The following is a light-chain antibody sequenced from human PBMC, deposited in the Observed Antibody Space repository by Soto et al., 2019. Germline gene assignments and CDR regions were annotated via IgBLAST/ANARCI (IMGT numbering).Light chain of an antibody. J-gene: IGKJ1*01. CDR1: QRIGSW. Sequence: DSQMTQSPSTLSASVGDRVTITCRASQRIGSWLAWYLQKPGKAPKLLIYDASTLESGGPSRFSGSVSGTEFTPTISSLQTHDFETDYCHQYDSYSWALGQGTKV. V-gene: IGKV1-5*01. CDR3: HQYDSYSWA. CDR2: DAS.